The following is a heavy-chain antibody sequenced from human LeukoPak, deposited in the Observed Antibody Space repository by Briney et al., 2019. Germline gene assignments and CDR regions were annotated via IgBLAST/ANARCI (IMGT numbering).Heavy chain of an antibody. Sequence: GGSLRLSCAASGFTFSSYWMSWVRQAPGKGLEWVANIKQDGSEKYYVDSVKGRFTISRDNAKNSLYLQMNSLRAEDTAVYYCARDSSHYDFWSGYYVYFDYWGQGTLVTVSS. CDR3: ARDSSHYDFWSGYYVYFDY. V-gene: IGHV3-7*01. J-gene: IGHJ4*02. CDR1: GFTFSSYW. CDR2: IKQDGSEK. D-gene: IGHD3-3*01.